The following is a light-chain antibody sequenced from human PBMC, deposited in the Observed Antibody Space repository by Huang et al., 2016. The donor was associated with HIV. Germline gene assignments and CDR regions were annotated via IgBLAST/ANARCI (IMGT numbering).Light chain of an antibody. J-gene: IGKJ3*01. V-gene: IGKV1-9*01. CDR1: QDINSY. CDR3: LQLNTYPGT. Sequence: IQLTQSPSSLSASVGDRVTITCRASQDINSYLAWYQQKQGKAPKLLIYAASTLESGGPSRFSVSGSGTDFTLTINNLQPEDFATYYCLQLNTYPGTFGPGTNVDV. CDR2: AAS.